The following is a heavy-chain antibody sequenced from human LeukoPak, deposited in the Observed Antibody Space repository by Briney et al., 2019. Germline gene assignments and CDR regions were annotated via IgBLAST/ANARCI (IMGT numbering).Heavy chain of an antibody. V-gene: IGHV3-30-3*01. Sequence: QAGGSLRLSCAASGFTFRNYYMHWARQAPGKGLEWVAVISLDGNNEYYADSVKGRFSLSRDNSMNSLYLQLNSLRAEDTAVYYCARDGGDTQPGLQWGQGTLVTVSS. CDR3: ARDGGDTQPGLQ. J-gene: IGHJ4*02. CDR1: GFTFRNYY. D-gene: IGHD1-26*01. CDR2: ISLDGNNE.